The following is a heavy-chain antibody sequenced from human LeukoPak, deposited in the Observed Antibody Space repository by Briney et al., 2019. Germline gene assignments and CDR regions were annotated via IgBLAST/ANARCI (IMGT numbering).Heavy chain of an antibody. CDR3: ARGRKWLRFVGFDY. J-gene: IGHJ4*02. CDR1: GGSFSGYY. V-gene: IGHV4-34*01. Sequence: SETLSLTCAVYGGSFSGYYWSWIRQPPGKGPEWIGEINHSGSTNYNPSLKSRVTISVDTSKNQFSLKLSSVTAADTAVYYCARGRKWLRFVGFDYWGQGTLVTVSS. CDR2: INHSGST. D-gene: IGHD5-12*01.